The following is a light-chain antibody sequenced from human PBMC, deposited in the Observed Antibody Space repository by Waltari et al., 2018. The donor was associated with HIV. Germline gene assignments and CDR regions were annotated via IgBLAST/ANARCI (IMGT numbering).Light chain of an antibody. Sequence: QSALTQPASVSGSPGQSITISCTGTSSDVGGYNYVSWYQQHPGKAPKLMIYDVSNRPSGVSNRFSGSKSGNTASLTISGLQAEDEADYYCSSYTSSSTLCVVFGGGTKLTVL. V-gene: IGLV2-14*03. CDR1: SSDVGGYNY. CDR2: DVS. CDR3: SSYTSSSTLCVV. J-gene: IGLJ2*01.